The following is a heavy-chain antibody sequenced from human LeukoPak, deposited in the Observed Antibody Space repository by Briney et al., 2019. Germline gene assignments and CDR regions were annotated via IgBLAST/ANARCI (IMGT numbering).Heavy chain of an antibody. CDR2: ISYDGSNK. Sequence: GRSLRLSCAASGFTFSSYAMHWVRQAPGKGLEWVAVISYDGSNKYYADSVKGRFTISRDNSKNTLYLQMNSLRVEDTAVYYRARSRGVSGYDFAYWGQGTLVTVSS. CDR3: ARSRGVSGYDFAY. CDR1: GFTFSSYA. J-gene: IGHJ4*02. V-gene: IGHV3-30-3*01. D-gene: IGHD5-12*01.